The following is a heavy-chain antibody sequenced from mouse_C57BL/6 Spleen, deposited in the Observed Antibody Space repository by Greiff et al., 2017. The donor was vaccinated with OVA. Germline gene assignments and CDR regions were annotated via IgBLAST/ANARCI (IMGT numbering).Heavy chain of an antibody. J-gene: IGHJ4*01. CDR1: GFTFTDYY. Sequence: EVQRVESGGGLVQPGGSLSLSCAASGFTFTDYYMSWVRQPPGKALEWLGFICNIANGYTTEYSASVTGRFTISRDNSQSIIYRQMNALRAEDSATYYCARYGWLLGVYYAMDDWGQGTSVTVSS. D-gene: IGHD2-3*01. V-gene: IGHV7-3*01. CDR2: ICNIANGYTT. CDR3: ARYGWLLGVYYAMDD.